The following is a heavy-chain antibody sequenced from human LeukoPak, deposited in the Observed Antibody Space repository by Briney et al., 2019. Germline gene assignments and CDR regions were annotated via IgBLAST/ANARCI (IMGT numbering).Heavy chain of an antibody. V-gene: IGHV1-18*01. CDR2: ISPYNGNT. D-gene: IGHD3-10*01. Sequence: ASVKVSCKASGYTFTNYDISWVRQAPGKGLEWMGWISPYNGNTGSAQEFQDRVTLTTDTSTSTAYMELRSLTSDDSAVYYCATGGGDWYSDLWGRGTLVTVSS. J-gene: IGHJ2*01. CDR1: GYTFTNYD. CDR3: ATGGGDWYSDL.